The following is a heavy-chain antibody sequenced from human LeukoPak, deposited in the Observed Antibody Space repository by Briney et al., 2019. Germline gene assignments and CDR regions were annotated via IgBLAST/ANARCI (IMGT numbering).Heavy chain of an antibody. J-gene: IGHJ4*02. CDR1: GGTFSSYA. D-gene: IGHD3-22*01. V-gene: IGHV1-69*13. CDR3: ARDDKTYYYDSSGYYSPSYFDY. CDR2: IIPIFGTA. Sequence: SVKVSCKASGGTFSSYAISWVRQAPGQGLEWMGGIIPIFGTANYAQKFQGRVTITADESTSTAYMELSSLRSEDTAVYYCARDDKTYYYDSSGYYSPSYFDYWGQGTLVTVSS.